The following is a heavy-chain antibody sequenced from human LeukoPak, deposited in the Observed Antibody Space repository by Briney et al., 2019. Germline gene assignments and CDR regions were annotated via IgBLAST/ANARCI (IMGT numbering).Heavy chain of an antibody. V-gene: IGHV4-34*11. CDR2: IYYSGST. CDR1: GGPFSGYY. J-gene: IGHJ4*02. Sequence: PSETLSLTCAVYGGPFSGYYWSWIRQPPGKGLEWIGNIYYSGSTYYNPSLKSRVTISVDTSKNQFSLKLTSVTAADTAVYFCVRDEVGEGSLTGWGQGTLVTVSS. CDR3: VRDEVGEGSLTG. D-gene: IGHD3-16*01.